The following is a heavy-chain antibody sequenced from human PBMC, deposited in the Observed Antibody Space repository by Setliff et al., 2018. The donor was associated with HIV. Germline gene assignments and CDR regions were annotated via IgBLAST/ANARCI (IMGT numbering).Heavy chain of an antibody. CDR1: GGSISSGGLY. Sequence: SETLSLTCTVSGGSISSGGLYWNWIRQYPGKGLEWIGYISSGGGTYYNPSLKSRVSISVDTSKNQFSLDLRSVTAADTAIYYCARDDTNCFDYWGRGALVTVSS. CDR3: ARDDTNCFDY. V-gene: IGHV4-31*03. J-gene: IGHJ4*02. CDR2: ISSGGGT.